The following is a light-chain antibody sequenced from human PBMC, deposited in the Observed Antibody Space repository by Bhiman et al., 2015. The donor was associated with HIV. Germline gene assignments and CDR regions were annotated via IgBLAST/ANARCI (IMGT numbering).Light chain of an antibody. Sequence: QSVLTQPPSVSGAPGQRVTISCTGSSSNIGAGYDVHWYLQLPGTAPKLMIYDVSNRPSGVSNRFSGSKSGNTASLTISGLQAEDEADYYCSSLTSSLTYVFGTGTNVTVL. V-gene: IGLV1-40*01. J-gene: IGLJ1*01. CDR3: SSLTSSLTYV. CDR2: DVS. CDR1: SSNIGAGYD.